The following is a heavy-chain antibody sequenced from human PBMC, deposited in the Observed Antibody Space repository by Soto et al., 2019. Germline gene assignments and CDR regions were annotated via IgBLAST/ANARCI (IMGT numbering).Heavy chain of an antibody. CDR3: ARDVAAAAGLDSYYYYGMDV. V-gene: IGHV3-30-3*01. Sequence: GGSLRLSCAASGFTFSSYAMHWVRQAPGKGLEWVAVISYDGSNKYYADSVKGRFTISRDNSKNTLYLQMNSLRAEDTAVYYCARDVAAAAGLDSYYYYGMDVWGQGTTVTVSS. CDR1: GFTFSSYA. CDR2: ISYDGSNK. J-gene: IGHJ6*02. D-gene: IGHD6-13*01.